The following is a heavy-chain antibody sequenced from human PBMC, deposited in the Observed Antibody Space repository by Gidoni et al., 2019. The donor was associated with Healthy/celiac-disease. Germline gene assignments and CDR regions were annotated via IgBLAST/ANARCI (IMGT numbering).Heavy chain of an antibody. CDR1: GFTFSSYA. D-gene: IGHD1-26*01. J-gene: IGHJ4*02. CDR3: AKGGKMGAIPFDY. Sequence: EVQLVTSGGGLVQPGGYLRLSCASAGFTFSSYAMSWVRQAPGKGLEWVSAISGSGGSTYYADSVKGRFTISRDNSKNTLYLQMNSLRAEDTAVYYCAKGGKMGAIPFDYWGQGTLVTVSS. V-gene: IGHV3-23*04. CDR2: ISGSGGST.